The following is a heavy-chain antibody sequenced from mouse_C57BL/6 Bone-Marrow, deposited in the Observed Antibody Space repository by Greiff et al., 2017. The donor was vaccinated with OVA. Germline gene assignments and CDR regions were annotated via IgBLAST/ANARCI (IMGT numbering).Heavy chain of an antibody. CDR3: TTPIYYDYGWFAY. V-gene: IGHV14-4*01. CDR2: IDPENGDT. Sequence: EVQLQQSGAELVRPGASVKLSCTASGFNIKDDYMHWVKQRPEQGLEWIGWIDPENGDTEYASKFQGKATITADTSSNTAYLQLSSLTSEDTAVYYCTTPIYYDYGWFAYWGQGTLVTVSA. D-gene: IGHD2-4*01. J-gene: IGHJ3*01. CDR1: GFNIKDDY.